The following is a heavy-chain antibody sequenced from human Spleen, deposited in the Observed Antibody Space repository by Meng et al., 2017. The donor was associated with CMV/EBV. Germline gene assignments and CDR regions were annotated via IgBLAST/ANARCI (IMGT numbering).Heavy chain of an antibody. CDR1: GYGFTAYY. Sequence: SCKASGYGFTAYYFHWVRQAPGQGLEWMGWINPNNGDTHYAQKFQGRLTVTTDTSISTGYMELSSLGSDDTAVYYCARDNDWGPDYWGQGTLVTVSS. CDR2: INPNNGDT. D-gene: IGHD3-9*01. CDR3: ARDNDWGPDY. V-gene: IGHV1-2*02. J-gene: IGHJ4*02.